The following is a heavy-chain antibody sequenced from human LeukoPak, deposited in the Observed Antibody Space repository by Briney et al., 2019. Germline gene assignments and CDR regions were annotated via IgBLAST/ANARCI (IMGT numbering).Heavy chain of an antibody. V-gene: IGHV3-33*01. Sequence: PGRSLRLSCAASGFTFSSYGMHWVRQAPGKGLEWVAVIWFDGSNKYYADSVKGRFTISRDNSKNTLYLQMNSLRAEDTAVYSCARDANWGFDAFDIWGKGTMVTVS. CDR3: ARDANWGFDAFDI. CDR1: GFTFSSYG. J-gene: IGHJ3*02. CDR2: IWFDGSNK. D-gene: IGHD7-27*01.